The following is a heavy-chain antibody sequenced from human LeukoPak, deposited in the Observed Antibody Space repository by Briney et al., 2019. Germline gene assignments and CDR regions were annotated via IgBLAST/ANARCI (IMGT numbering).Heavy chain of an antibody. J-gene: IGHJ4*02. D-gene: IGHD5-24*01. CDR2: IYGGGNI. Sequence: GGSLRLSCAASGFTVSSNYMNWVRQAPGKGLEWVSVIYGGGNIYYADSVKGRFTISRDNSKNTLYLQMNSLRAEDTAVYYCARGAGYNYPYYFDYWAREPWSPSPQ. V-gene: IGHV3-53*01. CDR1: GFTVSSNY. CDR3: ARGAGYNYPYYFDY.